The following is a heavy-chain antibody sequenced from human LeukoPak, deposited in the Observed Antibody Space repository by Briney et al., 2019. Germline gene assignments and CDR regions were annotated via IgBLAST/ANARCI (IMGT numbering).Heavy chain of an antibody. CDR3: ARDHGVTGTTYDY. CDR2: ISSSSSYI. Sequence: PGGSLRLSCAASGFTFSSYSMNWVRQAPGKGLEWVSSISSSSSYIYYADSVKGRFTISRDNAKNSLYLQMNSLRAEDTAVYYGARDHGVTGTTYDYWGQGTLVTVSS. D-gene: IGHD1-7*01. J-gene: IGHJ4*02. CDR1: GFTFSSYS. V-gene: IGHV3-21*01.